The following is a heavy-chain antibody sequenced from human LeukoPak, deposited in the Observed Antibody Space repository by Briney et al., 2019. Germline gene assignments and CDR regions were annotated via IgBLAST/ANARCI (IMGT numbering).Heavy chain of an antibody. J-gene: IGHJ3*02. CDR3: ARVDLQNAFDI. D-gene: IGHD3/OR15-3a*01. V-gene: IGHV4-39*07. CDR1: GGSISATGYF. Sequence: SETLSLTCTVSGGSISATGYFWGRIHQPPGKGLEWIGSIYYSGITHYNPSLKSRVTISVDTSKNQFSLKLSSVTAADTAVYYCARVDLQNAFDIWGQGTVVTVSS. CDR2: IYYSGIT.